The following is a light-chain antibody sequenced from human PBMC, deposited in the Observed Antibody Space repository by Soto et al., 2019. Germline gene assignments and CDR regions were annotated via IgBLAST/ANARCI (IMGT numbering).Light chain of an antibody. J-gene: IGKJ1*01. Sequence: EIVMTQSPATLSVSPGERATLSCRASQSVSNNLAWYQQKPGQAPRLLIYGASTRATGIPARFSGSGSGTEFTLTVSSLQSEDFAVYYGQQYNTSPRTFGQGTKVEIK. CDR3: QQYNTSPRT. V-gene: IGKV3-15*01. CDR2: GAS. CDR1: QSVSNN.